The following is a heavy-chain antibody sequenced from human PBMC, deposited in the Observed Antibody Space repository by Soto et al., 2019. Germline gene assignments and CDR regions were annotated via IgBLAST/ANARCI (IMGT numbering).Heavy chain of an antibody. V-gene: IGHV3-13*01. CDR3: ARGRDDAFDI. CDR1: GVNFSSYD. CDR2: IGTAGDT. Sequence: PGGSLRLSCAASGVNFSSYDMHWVRQATGKGLEWVSAIGTAGDTYYPGSVKGRFTISRENAKNSLYLQMNSLRAGDTAVYYCARGRDDAFDIWGQGTMVTVSS. J-gene: IGHJ3*02. D-gene: IGHD1-1*01.